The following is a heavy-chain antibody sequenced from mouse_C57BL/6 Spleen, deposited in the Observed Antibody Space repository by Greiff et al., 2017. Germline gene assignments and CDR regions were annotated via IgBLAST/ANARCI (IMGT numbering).Heavy chain of an antibody. D-gene: IGHD1-1*01. CDR3: AREGGYGSSYGGYAMDY. CDR1: GYTFTSYW. CDR2: INPSNGGT. V-gene: IGHV1-53*01. J-gene: IGHJ4*01. Sequence: VQLQQPGTELVKPGASVKLSCKASGYTFTSYWMHWVQQRPGQGLEWIGNINPSNGGTNYNEKFKSKATLTVDKSSSTAYMQLSSLTSEDSAVYYCAREGGYGSSYGGYAMDYWGQGTSVTVSS.